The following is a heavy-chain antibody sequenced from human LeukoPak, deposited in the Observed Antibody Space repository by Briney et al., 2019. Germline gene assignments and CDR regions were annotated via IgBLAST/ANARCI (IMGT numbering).Heavy chain of an antibody. V-gene: IGHV3-15*01. CDR1: GFTFSNAW. CDR2: IKSKTDDRTT. D-gene: IGHD2-2*01. Sequence: GGSLRLSCAASGFTFSNAWMSWVRQAPGEGLEWVGCIKSKTDDRTTDHAAPVKGRCTISRDDSKNTLYLQMNSLKTEDTAVYYCTTVHIVVVPAAKESSSSSYYYYYYYMDVWGKGTTVTVSS. J-gene: IGHJ6*03. CDR3: TTVHIVVVPAAKESSSSSYYYYYYYMDV.